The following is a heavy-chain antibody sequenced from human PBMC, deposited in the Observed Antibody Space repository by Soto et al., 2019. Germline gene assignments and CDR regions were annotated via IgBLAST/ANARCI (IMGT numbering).Heavy chain of an antibody. CDR2: IYYSGST. J-gene: IGHJ3*02. V-gene: IGHV4-39*01. CDR1: GGPIKSSSYY. CDR3: ARHVFRVVGSSFDI. Sequence: QLQLQESGPGLVKPSETLSLTCTVSGGPIKSSSYYWGWIRQPPGKGLEWIGSIYYSGSTYYNPSLKSRVTISVDTSKNQFSLKLSSVTAADTAVYYCARHVFRVVGSSFDIWGQGTMVTVSS. D-gene: IGHD1-26*01.